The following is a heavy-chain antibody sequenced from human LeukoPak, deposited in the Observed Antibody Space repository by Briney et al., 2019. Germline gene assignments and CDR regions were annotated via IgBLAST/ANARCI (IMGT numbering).Heavy chain of an antibody. J-gene: IGHJ6*04. D-gene: IGHD3-10*01. Sequence: SETLSLTCAVHGGSFRGYYWSWLRQPPGKGLEWLGEINHSGSTNYNPSLKSRVTISVDTSKNQFSLKLSSVTAADTAVYYCARWRLVYYGSGSYSAYGMDVWGKGTTVTVSS. CDR3: ARWRLVYYGSGSYSAYGMDV. CDR2: INHSGST. V-gene: IGHV4-34*01. CDR1: GGSFRGYY.